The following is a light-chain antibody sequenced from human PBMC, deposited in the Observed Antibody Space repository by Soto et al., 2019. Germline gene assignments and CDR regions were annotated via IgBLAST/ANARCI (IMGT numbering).Light chain of an antibody. CDR3: SSYTXSSTLYV. Sequence: QSALTQPASVSGSPGQSITISCTGTSSDVGGYNYVSWYQQHPGKAPKLMIYDVSNRPSGVSNRFSGSKSGNTASLTISGLQAEDEADYYCSSYTXSSTLYVFGTGTKVTVL. CDR2: DVS. CDR1: SSDVGGYNY. V-gene: IGLV2-14*01. J-gene: IGLJ1*01.